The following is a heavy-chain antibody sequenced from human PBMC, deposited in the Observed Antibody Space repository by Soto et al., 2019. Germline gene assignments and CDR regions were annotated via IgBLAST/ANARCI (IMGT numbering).Heavy chain of an antibody. J-gene: IGHJ5*02. D-gene: IGHD6-13*01. Sequence: PVESLKISGKRSGYSFSNYWIVWVRQMPGKGLEWMGIIYPGDSEAKYSPSFQGQVTISADKSINTAYLQWISLKASDTAMYYCARRRAGNPDDWFDPWGQGTLVTVSS. V-gene: IGHV5-51*01. CDR3: ARRRAGNPDDWFDP. CDR1: GYSFSNYW. CDR2: IYPGDSEA.